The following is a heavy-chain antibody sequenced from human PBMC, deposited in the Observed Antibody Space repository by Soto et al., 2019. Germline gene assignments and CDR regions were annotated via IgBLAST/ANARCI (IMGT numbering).Heavy chain of an antibody. D-gene: IGHD6-13*01. CDR3: ARGSSVRGMNV. CDR1: GFTFSDFY. CDR2: ISGTDPYM. V-gene: IGHV3-11*06. Sequence: LRLSCAAPGFTFSDFYMSWVRQAPGKGLEWVAYISGTDPYMKYADAVRGRFTISRDNAKNSVYLQMNSLRDDDTAVYYCARGSSVRGMNVWGQWTTVTVSS. J-gene: IGHJ6*02.